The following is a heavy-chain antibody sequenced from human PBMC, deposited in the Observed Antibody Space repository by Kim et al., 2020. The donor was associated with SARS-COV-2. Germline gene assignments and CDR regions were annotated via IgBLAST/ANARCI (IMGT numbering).Heavy chain of an antibody. CDR1: GGSFSGYY. J-gene: IGHJ6*02. V-gene: IGHV4-34*01. CDR2: INHSGST. CDR3: ARTPGVGATYYYYYGMDV. Sequence: SETLSLTCAVYGGSFSGYYWSWIRQPPGKGLEWIGEINHSGSTNYNPSLKSRVTISVDTSKNQFSLKLSSVTAADTAVYYCARTPGVGATYYYYYGMDVWGQGTTVTVSS. D-gene: IGHD1-26*01.